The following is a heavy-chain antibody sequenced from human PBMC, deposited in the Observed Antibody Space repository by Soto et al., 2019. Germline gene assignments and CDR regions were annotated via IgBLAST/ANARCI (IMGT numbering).Heavy chain of an antibody. V-gene: IGHV3-48*04. CDR3: VKDESINWYSGHFRH. CDR2: ITSDGGVT. Sequence: EVQLVESGGGLVHPGGSLRLSCAASGFTFSDYSMNWVRQAPGKGLEWVSYITSDGGVTYYADSVKGRFSVSRDNAKNSLHLQMNSLSAEDTAFYYCVKDESINWYSGHFRHWGQGTLVTVSS. CDR1: GFTFSDYS. D-gene: IGHD6-13*01. J-gene: IGHJ1*01.